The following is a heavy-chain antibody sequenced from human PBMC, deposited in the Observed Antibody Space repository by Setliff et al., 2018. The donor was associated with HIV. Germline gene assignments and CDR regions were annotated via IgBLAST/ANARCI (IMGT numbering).Heavy chain of an antibody. CDR1: GGSISGYY. CDR2: IYSNGGT. J-gene: IGHJ4*02. Sequence: PSETLSLTCAVYGGSISGYYWSWIRQPPGKGLEYIGYIYSNGGTNYNPSLKSRVTISVDTSKNQFSLKLSSVTAADTAVYYCARDPIYCSGGSCYDYWGQGTLVTVSS. V-gene: IGHV4-4*08. CDR3: ARDPIYCSGGSCYDY. D-gene: IGHD2-15*01.